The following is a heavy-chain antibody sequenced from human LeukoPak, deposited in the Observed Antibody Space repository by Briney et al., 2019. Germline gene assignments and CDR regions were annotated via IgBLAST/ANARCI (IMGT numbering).Heavy chain of an antibody. CDR1: GYTFTSYD. J-gene: IGHJ4*02. CDR2: MNPNSGNT. Sequence: ASVKVSCKASGYTFTSYDINWVRQATGQGLEWMGWMNPNSGNTGYAQKFQGRVTMTRNTSISTAYMELSSLRSEDTAVYYCATRPYCSGGSCRDDYWAREPWSPSPQ. CDR3: ATRPYCSGGSCRDDY. D-gene: IGHD2-15*01. V-gene: IGHV1-8*01.